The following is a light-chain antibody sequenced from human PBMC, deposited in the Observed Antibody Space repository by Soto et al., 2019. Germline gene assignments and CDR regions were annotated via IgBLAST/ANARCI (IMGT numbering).Light chain of an antibody. Sequence: DIQMTQSPSSLSASVGDRVTITCRASQDINNYLAWYQQKPGKVPKLLIYGASTLHSGVPSRFSGSGSGTDFTLTISSLQPEDVATYYCQKYDSAPTFGQGTKVDIK. CDR3: QKYDSAPT. J-gene: IGKJ1*01. CDR2: GAS. CDR1: QDINNY. V-gene: IGKV1-27*01.